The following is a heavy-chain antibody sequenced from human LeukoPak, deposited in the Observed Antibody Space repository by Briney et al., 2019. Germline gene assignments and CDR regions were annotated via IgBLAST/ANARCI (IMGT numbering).Heavy chain of an antibody. V-gene: IGHV4-59*01. J-gene: IGHJ6*03. CDR2: MYYNGNT. D-gene: IGHD3-10*01. Sequence: PSETLSLTCTVSGGSISGYYWTWIRQPPGKGLEWIGYMYYNGNTNYNPSLKSRVTISVDPSKNQFSLKLSSVTTADTAVYYCARVEEGYGSGRRGNFYYYYMDVWGKGTTVTISS. CDR1: GGSISGYY. CDR3: ARVEEGYGSGRRGNFYYYYMDV.